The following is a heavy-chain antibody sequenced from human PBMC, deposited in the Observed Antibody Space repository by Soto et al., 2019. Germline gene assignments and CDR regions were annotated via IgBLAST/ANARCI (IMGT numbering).Heavy chain of an antibody. D-gene: IGHD6-13*01. J-gene: IGHJ4*02. V-gene: IGHV4-4*07. Sequence: PSETLSLTCTVSGGSISSYYWSWIRQPAGKGLKWIGRIYTSGSTNYNPSLKSRVTMSVDTSKNQFSLKLSSVTAADTAVYYCAGDQAAAGDYWGQGTLVTVSS. CDR2: IYTSGST. CDR3: AGDQAAAGDY. CDR1: GGSISSYY.